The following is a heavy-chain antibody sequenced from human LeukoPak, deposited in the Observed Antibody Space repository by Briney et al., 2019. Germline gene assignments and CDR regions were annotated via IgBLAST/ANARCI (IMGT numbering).Heavy chain of an antibody. J-gene: IGHJ5*02. CDR1: GGSISSYY. V-gene: IGHV4-59*01. CDR2: IYYSEST. Sequence: SETLSLTCTVSGGSISSYYWSWIRQPPGKGLEWIGYIYYSESTNYNPSLKSRVTISVDTSKNQFSLKLSSVTAADTAVYYCARVVVVAATFRWFDPWGQGTLVTVSS. CDR3: ARVVVVAATFRWFDP. D-gene: IGHD2-15*01.